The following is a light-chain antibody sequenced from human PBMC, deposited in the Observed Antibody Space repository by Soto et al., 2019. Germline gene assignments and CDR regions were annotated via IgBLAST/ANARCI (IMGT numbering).Light chain of an antibody. CDR3: QSYDSTLSAPI. CDR1: SSNIGTGYD. Sequence: QSVLTQPPSVSGAPGQRVTISCSGSSSNIGTGYDVHWYQQLPEAAPKLLIYENNNRPSGVPDRFSGSRSGTSASLAITGLEADDEADYYCQSYDSTLSAPIFGGGTKLTVL. V-gene: IGLV1-40*01. J-gene: IGLJ2*01. CDR2: ENN.